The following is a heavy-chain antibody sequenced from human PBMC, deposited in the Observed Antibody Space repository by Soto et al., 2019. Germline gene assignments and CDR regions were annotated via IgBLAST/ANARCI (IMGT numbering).Heavy chain of an antibody. CDR3: AKTRESSGWSYFDS. CDR2: ISYDGSNK. V-gene: IGHV3-30*18. D-gene: IGHD6-19*01. CDR1: GFTFSSYG. Sequence: GGSLRLSCVASGFTFSSYGMHWVRQAPGKGLEWVALISYDGSNKYYADSVKGRFTFSRDNSKNTLNLQMNSLRAEDTAVYYCAKTRESSGWSYFDSWGQGTLVTVSS. J-gene: IGHJ4*02.